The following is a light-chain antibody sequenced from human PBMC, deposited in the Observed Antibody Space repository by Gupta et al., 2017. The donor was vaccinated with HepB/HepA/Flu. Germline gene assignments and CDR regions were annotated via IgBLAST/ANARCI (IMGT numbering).Light chain of an antibody. V-gene: IGKV3-20*01. CDR2: GAS. J-gene: IGKJ1*01. CDR1: QSVTTN. Sequence: EIVLMQSPGTLSSSPGDRATLSCRATQSVTTNLAWYQQKPGQAPRLLIYGASNRAAGVPDKFSGSGSGTDFILTISRLEPEDFAVYYCQQDGGAPRTFGQGTKVETK. CDR3: QQDGGAPRT.